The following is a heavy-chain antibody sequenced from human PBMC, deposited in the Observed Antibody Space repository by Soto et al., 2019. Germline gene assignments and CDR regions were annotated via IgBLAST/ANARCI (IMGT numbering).Heavy chain of an antibody. D-gene: IGHD3-10*01. CDR1: GFTFSSYW. J-gene: IGHJ5*02. CDR3: VRSEAYYYGSGSYYWFDP. CDR2: INSDGGST. V-gene: IGHV3-74*01. Sequence: GGSLRLSCAASGFTFSSYWMHWVRQAPGKGLVWVSRINSDGGSTSYADSVKGRFTISRDNAKNTLYLQMNSLRAEDTAVYYCVRSEAYYYGSGSYYWFDPWGQGTLVTVSS.